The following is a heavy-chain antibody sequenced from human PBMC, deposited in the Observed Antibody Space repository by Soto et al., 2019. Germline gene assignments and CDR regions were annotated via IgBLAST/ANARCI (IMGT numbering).Heavy chain of an antibody. CDR2: ISSNGGST. V-gene: IGHV3-64D*06. CDR3: VKGDNYYDFWSGYRGPDAFDI. CDR1: GFTFSSYA. D-gene: IGHD3-3*01. J-gene: IGHJ3*02. Sequence: VGSLRLSCSASGFTFSSYAMHWVRQAPGKGLEYVSAISSNGGSTYSSDSVDGRLTISRDNSKNTLYLQMSSLRAEDTAVYYCVKGDNYYDFWSGYRGPDAFDIWGQGTMVTVSS.